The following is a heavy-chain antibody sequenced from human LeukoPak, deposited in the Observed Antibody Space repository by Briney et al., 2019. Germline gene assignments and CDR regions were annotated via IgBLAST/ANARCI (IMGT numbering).Heavy chain of an antibody. CDR3: ARWYYGSGLDY. CDR2: INHSGST. CDR1: GGSFSGYY. J-gene: IGHJ4*02. V-gene: IGHV4-34*01. Sequence: SETLSLTCAVYGGSFSGYYWSWIRQPPGKGLEWIGEINHSGSTNYNPSLKSRVTISVDTSKNQFSLKLSSVTAADPAVYYCARWYYGSGLDYWGQGTLVTVSS. D-gene: IGHD3-10*01.